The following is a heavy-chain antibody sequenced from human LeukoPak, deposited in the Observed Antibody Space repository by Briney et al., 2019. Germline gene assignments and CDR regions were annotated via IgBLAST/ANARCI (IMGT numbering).Heavy chain of an antibody. CDR1: GGSFSGHY. CDR3: ARVGRQQLVYWFDP. CDR2: INHSGST. D-gene: IGHD6-13*01. J-gene: IGHJ5*02. V-gene: IGHV4-34*01. Sequence: SETLSLTCAVYGGSFSGHYWSWIRQPPGKGLEWIGEINHSGSTNYNPSLKRRVTISVDTSKNQFSLKLSSVTAADTAVYYCARVGRQQLVYWFDPWGQGTLVTVSS.